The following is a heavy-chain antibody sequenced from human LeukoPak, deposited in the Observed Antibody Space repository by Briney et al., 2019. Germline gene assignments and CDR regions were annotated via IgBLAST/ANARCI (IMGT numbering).Heavy chain of an antibody. D-gene: IGHD5-24*01. CDR1: GGTFSSYA. CDR2: IIPIFGTA. Sequence: SVKVSCKASGGTFSSYAISWVRQAPGQGLEWMGGIIPIFGTANYAQKFQGRVTITADESTSTAYMELSSLRSEDTAVYYCARGTRKDSRDGYNFWGQGTLVTVSS. J-gene: IGHJ4*02. CDR3: ARGTRKDSRDGYNF. V-gene: IGHV1-69*13.